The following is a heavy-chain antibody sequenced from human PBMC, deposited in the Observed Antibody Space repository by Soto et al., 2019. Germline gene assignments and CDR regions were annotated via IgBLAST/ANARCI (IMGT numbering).Heavy chain of an antibody. CDR3: ARSPLYFPLDY. CDR1: GFTFSSYW. J-gene: IGHJ4*02. Sequence: GSLRLSCAASGFTFSSYWMSWVHQAPGKGLEWVANIKQDGSEKYYVDSVKGRFTISRDNAKNSLYPQMNSLRAEDTAVYYCARSPLYFPLDYWGQGTLVTVSS. V-gene: IGHV3-7*01. D-gene: IGHD1-26*01. CDR2: IKQDGSEK.